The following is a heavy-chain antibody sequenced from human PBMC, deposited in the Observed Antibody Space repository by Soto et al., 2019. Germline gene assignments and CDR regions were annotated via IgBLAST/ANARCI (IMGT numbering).Heavy chain of an antibody. J-gene: IGHJ4*02. CDR1: GFIFRTYG. Sequence: EVQLVESGGGLVKPGGSLRLSCTASGFIFRTYGMTWVRQAPGKGLEWVSSIYSSGTFIYYADSVKGRFTISRDDAKKSPFLQMNSLRAEDTAVYYCGRAIGQGIIRDWGQGTLVTVSS. D-gene: IGHD3-10*01. CDR2: IYSSGTFI. V-gene: IGHV3-21*01. CDR3: GRAIGQGIIRD.